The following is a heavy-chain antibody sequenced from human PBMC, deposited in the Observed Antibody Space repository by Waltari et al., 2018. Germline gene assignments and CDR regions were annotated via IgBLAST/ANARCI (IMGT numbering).Heavy chain of an antibody. CDR3: QRGDY. Sequence: EVQLVESGGGLVQPGGSLRLSCAASGFTLSNFWMSWARQAPGKGVEWGANINQDGSGEYYVDSVKGRFTISRDNAKNSLYLQMNSLRVEDTAVYYCQRGDYWGQGTLVTVSS. J-gene: IGHJ4*02. V-gene: IGHV3-7*04. CDR1: GFTLSNFW. CDR2: INQDGSGE.